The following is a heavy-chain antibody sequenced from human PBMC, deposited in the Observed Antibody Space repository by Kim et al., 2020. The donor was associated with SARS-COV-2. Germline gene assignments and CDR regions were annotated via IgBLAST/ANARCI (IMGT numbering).Heavy chain of an antibody. Sequence: GGSLRLSCAASGFTFSSYEMNWVRQAPGKGLEWVSYISSSGSTIYYADSVKGRFTISRDNAKNSLYLQMYSLIAADTAVYYCARPLPPHYSGISKEALD. J-gene: IGHJ3*02. D-gene: IGHD1-26*01. CDR1: GFTFSSYE. V-gene: IGHV3-48*03. CDR3: ARPLPPHYSGISKEALD. CDR2: ISSSGSTI.